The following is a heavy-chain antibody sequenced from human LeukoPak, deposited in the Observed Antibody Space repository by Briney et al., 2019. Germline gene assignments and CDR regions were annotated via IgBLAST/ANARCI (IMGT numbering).Heavy chain of an antibody. CDR1: GYTFTSYA. D-gene: IGHD6-19*01. CDR3: ARGSSIAVAGIAGNDY. V-gene: IGHV7-4-1*02. J-gene: IGHJ4*02. CDR2: INTNTGNP. Sequence: ASVKVSCKASGYTFTSYAMNWVRQAPGQGLEWMGWINTNTGNPTYAQGFTGRFVFSLDTSVSTAYLQISSLKAEDTAVYYCARGSSIAVAGIAGNDYWGQGTLVTVSS.